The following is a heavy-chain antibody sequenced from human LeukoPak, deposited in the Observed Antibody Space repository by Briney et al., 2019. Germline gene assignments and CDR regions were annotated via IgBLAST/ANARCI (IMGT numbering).Heavy chain of an antibody. D-gene: IGHD3-10*01. CDR1: GGTFSSYA. CDR3: AREEGLLWFGELLDNWFDP. V-gene: IGHV7-4-1*02. CDR2: ISTNTGNP. Sequence: ASVKVSCKASGGTFSSYAISWVRQAPGQGLEWMGWISTNTGNPTYAQGFTGRFVFSLDTSVSTAYLQISSLKAEDTAVYYCAREEGLLWFGELLDNWFDPWGQGTLVTVSS. J-gene: IGHJ5*02.